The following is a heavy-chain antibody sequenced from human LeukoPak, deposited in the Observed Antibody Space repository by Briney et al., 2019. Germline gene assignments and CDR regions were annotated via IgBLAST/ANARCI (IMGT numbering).Heavy chain of an antibody. CDR2: IYYSGST. Sequence: KASETLSLTCTVSGGSISSYYWSWIRQPPGKGLEWIGYIYYSGSTNYNPSLKSRVTISVDTSKNQFSLKLSSVTAADTAVYYCARTLPGPMVRGVITLPFDYWGQGTLVTVSS. J-gene: IGHJ4*02. V-gene: IGHV4-59*01. CDR3: ARTLPGPMVRGVITLPFDY. D-gene: IGHD3-10*01. CDR1: GGSISSYY.